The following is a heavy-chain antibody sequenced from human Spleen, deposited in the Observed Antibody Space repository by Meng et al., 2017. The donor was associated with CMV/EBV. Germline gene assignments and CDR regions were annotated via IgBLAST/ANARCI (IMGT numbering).Heavy chain of an antibody. J-gene: IGHJ5*02. Sequence: ASVKVSCKASGYTFTGYYLHWVRQAPGQGLEWMGWINPNSGVTNYAQKFQGRVTITADKSTSTAYMELSSLRSEDTAVYYCASIPTPGVQDYGDYVRRKNWFDPWGQGTLVTVSS. CDR1: GYTFTGYY. D-gene: IGHD4-17*01. CDR3: ASIPTPGVQDYGDYVRRKNWFDP. CDR2: INPNSGVT. V-gene: IGHV1-2*02.